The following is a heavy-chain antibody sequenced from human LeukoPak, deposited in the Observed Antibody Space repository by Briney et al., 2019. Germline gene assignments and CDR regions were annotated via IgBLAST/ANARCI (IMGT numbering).Heavy chain of an antibody. D-gene: IGHD3-10*01. Sequence: SQTLSLTCAISGDSVSSNSAAWNWIRQSPSRGLEWLGRTYYRSKRHSYYAPSEKSRITINPDTSKNQFSLQLKSVTPEDTAVYYCARMVGLVSDFWGQGTLVTVSS. J-gene: IGHJ4*02. CDR1: GDSVSSNSAA. CDR2: TYYRSKRHS. V-gene: IGHV6-1*01. CDR3: ARMVGLVSDF.